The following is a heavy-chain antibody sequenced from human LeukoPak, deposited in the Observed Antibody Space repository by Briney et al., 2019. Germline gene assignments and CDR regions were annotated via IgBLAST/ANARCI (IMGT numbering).Heavy chain of an antibody. V-gene: IGHV3-23*01. J-gene: IGHJ4*02. Sequence: PGGSLRLSCAASGFTFSSNAMNWVRQAPGKGLEWVSVLTGNGGRTYYADSVKGRFTISRDNSKDTLSLQMNSLRAEDTAVYYCAKDAVAPGSGGDYFDYWGQGTLVTVSS. CDR2: LTGNGGRT. D-gene: IGHD3-10*01. CDR3: AKDAVAPGSGGDYFDY. CDR1: GFTFSSNA.